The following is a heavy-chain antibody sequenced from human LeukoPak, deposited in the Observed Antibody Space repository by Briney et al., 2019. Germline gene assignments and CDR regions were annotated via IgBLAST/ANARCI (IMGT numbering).Heavy chain of an antibody. J-gene: IGHJ3*02. CDR3: AKAYYGSGSYYAFDM. CDR2: ISGSGGST. CDR1: GFTFSSYA. V-gene: IGHV3-23*01. D-gene: IGHD3-10*01. Sequence: GGSLRLSRAACGFTFSSYATSWVRQAPGKGLEWLSAISGSGGSTYYADSVKGRFTISRDNSKNTLYLQMNSLRAEDTAVYYCAKAYYGSGSYYAFDMWGQGTLVTVSS.